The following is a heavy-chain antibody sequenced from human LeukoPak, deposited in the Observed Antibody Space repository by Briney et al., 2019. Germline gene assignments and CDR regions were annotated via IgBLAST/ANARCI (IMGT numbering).Heavy chain of an antibody. CDR3: ARTAGYDSSGYYYLWYFDY. Sequence: GGSLRLSCAASGFTFSSYSMNWVRQAPGKGLEWVSSISSSSSYIYYADSVKGRFTISRDNAKNSLYLQMNSLRAEDTAVYYCARTAGYDSSGYYYLWYFDYWGQGPLVTVSS. CDR1: GFTFSSYS. V-gene: IGHV3-21*01. J-gene: IGHJ4*02. D-gene: IGHD3-22*01. CDR2: ISSSSSYI.